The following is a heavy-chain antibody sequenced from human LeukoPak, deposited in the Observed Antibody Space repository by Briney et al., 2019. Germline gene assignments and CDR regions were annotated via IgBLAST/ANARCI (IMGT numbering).Heavy chain of an antibody. CDR1: GYTFTSYD. Sequence: GASVKVSCKASGYTFTSYDINWVRQATGQGLEWMGWMNPNSGNTGYAQKFQGRVTITRNTSISTAYMELSSLRSEDTAVYYCARGVSGYYIGGANYYYYMDVWGKGTTVTVSS. CDR3: ARGVSGYYIGGANYYYYMDV. CDR2: MNPNSGNT. J-gene: IGHJ6*03. D-gene: IGHD3-3*01. V-gene: IGHV1-8*03.